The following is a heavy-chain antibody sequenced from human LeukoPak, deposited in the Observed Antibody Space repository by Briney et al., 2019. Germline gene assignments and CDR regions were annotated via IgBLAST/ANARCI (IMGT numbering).Heavy chain of an antibody. CDR2: INPNSGGT. V-gene: IGHV1-2*06. D-gene: IGHD6-6*01. J-gene: IGHJ4*02. CDR3: ARVRSGIAARPEENYFDY. CDR1: GYTFTGYY. Sequence: GASVKVSCKASGYTFTGYYMHWVRQAPGQGLEWMGRINPNSGGTNYAQEFQGRVTMTRDTSISTAYMELSRLRSDDTAVYYCARVRSGIAARPEENYFDYWGQGALVTVSS.